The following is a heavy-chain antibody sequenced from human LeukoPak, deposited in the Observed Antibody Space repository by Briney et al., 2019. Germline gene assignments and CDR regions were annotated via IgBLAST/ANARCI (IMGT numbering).Heavy chain of an antibody. CDR1: GFTFSSYD. CDR2: IGTAGDT. D-gene: IGHD6-19*01. V-gene: IGHV3-13*01. J-gene: IGHJ4*02. Sequence: GGSLRLSCAASGFTFSSYDMHWVRQATGKGLEWVSAIGTAGDTYYPGSVKGRFTISRENAKNSLYLQMSSLRAEDTAVYYCAREEAVAGTFDYWGQGTLVTVSS. CDR3: AREEAVAGTFDY.